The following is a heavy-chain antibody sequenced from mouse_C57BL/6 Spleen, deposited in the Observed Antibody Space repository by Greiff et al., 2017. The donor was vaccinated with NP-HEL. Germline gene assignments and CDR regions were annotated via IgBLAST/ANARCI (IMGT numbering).Heavy chain of an antibody. V-gene: IGHV5-4*01. Sequence: EVMLVESGGGLVKPGGSLKLSCAASGFTFSSYAMSWVRQTPEKRLEWVATISDGGSYTYYPDNVKGRFTISRDNAKNNLYLQMSHLKSEDTAMYYCARDRYGPDYWGQGTTLTVSS. CDR1: GFTFSSYA. D-gene: IGHD1-1*02. CDR2: ISDGGSYT. J-gene: IGHJ2*01. CDR3: ARDRYGPDY.